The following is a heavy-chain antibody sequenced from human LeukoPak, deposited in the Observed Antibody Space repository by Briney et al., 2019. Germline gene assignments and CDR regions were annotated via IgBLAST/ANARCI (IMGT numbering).Heavy chain of an antibody. J-gene: IGHJ6*02. V-gene: IGHV3-7*01. CDR3: ARENKNYYYYGMDV. CDR2: IKQDGSEK. D-gene: IGHD1/OR15-1a*01. Sequence: GGSLRLSCAASGFTFSNYGMSWVRQAPGKGLEWVASIKQDGSEKFYVDSVKGRFTISRDNAKSSLYLQMNSLRAEDTAVYYCARENKNYYYYGMDVWGQGTTVTVSS. CDR1: GFTFSNYG.